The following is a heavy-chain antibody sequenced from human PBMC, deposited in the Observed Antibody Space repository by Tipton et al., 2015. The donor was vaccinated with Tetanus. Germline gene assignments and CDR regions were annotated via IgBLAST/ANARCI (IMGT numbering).Heavy chain of an antibody. Sequence: TLSLTCTVSGGSISSGGYYWSWIRQHPGKGLEWIGHIYFSGSAFYNPSLKTRLSMSVDTSKNNFSLRLSSVTVADSAVYYCARLDYAASGYIIRFGPWGQGTLVSVST. CDR2: IYFSGSA. J-gene: IGHJ5*02. V-gene: IGHV4-31*03. CDR1: GGSISSGGYY. CDR3: ARLDYAASGYIIRFGP. D-gene: IGHD3-3*01.